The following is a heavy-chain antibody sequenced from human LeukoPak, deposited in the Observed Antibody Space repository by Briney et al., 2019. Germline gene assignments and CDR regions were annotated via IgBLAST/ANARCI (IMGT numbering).Heavy chain of an antibody. CDR1: GGSFSGYY. V-gene: IGHV4-34*01. J-gene: IGHJ4*02. CDR3: ARAGPDIVVVPAVDY. Sequence: SETLSLTCAVYGGSFSGYYWSWIRQPPGKGLEWIGEINHSGSTNYNPSLKSRVTISVDTSKNQFSLKLSSVTAADTAVYYCARAGPDIVVVPAVDYWGQGTLVTVSS. CDR2: INHSGST. D-gene: IGHD2-2*01.